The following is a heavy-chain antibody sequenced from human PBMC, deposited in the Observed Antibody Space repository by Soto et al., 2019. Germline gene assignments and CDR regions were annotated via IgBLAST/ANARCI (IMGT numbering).Heavy chain of an antibody. CDR1: GGSISSYY. CDR3: ARRSAVTGDKIWYFDL. D-gene: IGHD7-27*01. CDR2: IYYSGST. J-gene: IGHJ2*01. Sequence: SETLSLTCTVSGGSISSYYWSWIRQPPGKGLEWIGYIYYSGSTNYNPSLKSRVTISVDTSKNQFSLKLSSVTAADTAVYYCARRSAVTGDKIWYFDLWGRGTLVTVSS. V-gene: IGHV4-59*08.